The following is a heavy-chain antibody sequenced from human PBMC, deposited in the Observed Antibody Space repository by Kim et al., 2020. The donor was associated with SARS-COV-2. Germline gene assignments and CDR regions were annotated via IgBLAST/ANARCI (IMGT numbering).Heavy chain of an antibody. V-gene: IGHV5-51*01. J-gene: IGHJ5*02. Sequence: YSPSFQGQVTISADKSSSTDYLQWSSLKASDTAMYYCARPFNRQWVWFDPWGQGTLVTVSS. D-gene: IGHD6-19*01. CDR3: ARPFNRQWVWFDP.